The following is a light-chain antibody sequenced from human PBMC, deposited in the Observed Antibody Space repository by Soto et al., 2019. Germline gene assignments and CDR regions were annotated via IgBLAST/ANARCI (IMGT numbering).Light chain of an antibody. J-gene: IGKJ5*01. Sequence: PGERAAHACRASRSVTNNYLAWHQQKPGQTPRLLIYGASSRATGIPDRFSGSGSGTDFTLTISRLEPEDFAVYYCQQHGSSPITFGQGTRLEIK. CDR3: QQHGSSPIT. V-gene: IGKV3-20*01. CDR1: RSVTNNY. CDR2: GAS.